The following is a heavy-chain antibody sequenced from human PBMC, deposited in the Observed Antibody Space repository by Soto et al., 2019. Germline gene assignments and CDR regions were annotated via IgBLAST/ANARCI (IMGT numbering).Heavy chain of an antibody. CDR3: ARSPPPSYYYYYGMDV. J-gene: IGHJ6*02. V-gene: IGHV1-18*01. CDR2: ISAYNGNT. CDR1: GYTFTSYG. Sequence: QVQLVQSGAEVKKPGASVKVSCKASGYTFTSYGISWVRQAPGQGLERMGWISAYNGNTNYAQKLQGRVTMTTDTSTSTAYMELRSLRSDDTAVYYCARSPPPSYYYYYGMDVWGQGTTVTVSS.